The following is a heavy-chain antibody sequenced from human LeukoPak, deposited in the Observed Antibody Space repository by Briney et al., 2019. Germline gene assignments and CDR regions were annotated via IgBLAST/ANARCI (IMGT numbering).Heavy chain of an antibody. J-gene: IGHJ4*02. CDR1: GGSISSSSYY. CDR3: ASPLWFGESDY. V-gene: IGHV4-39*01. Sequence: SETLSLTCTVSGGSISSSSYYWGWIRQPPGKGLEWIGSIYYSGSTYYSPSLKSRVTISVDTSKNQFSLKLSSVTAADTAVYYCASPLWFGESDYWGQGTLVTVSS. CDR2: IYYSGST. D-gene: IGHD3-10*01.